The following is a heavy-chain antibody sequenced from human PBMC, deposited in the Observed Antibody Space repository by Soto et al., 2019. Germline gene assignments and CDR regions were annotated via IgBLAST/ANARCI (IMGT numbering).Heavy chain of an antibody. CDR1: SGPTSSHN. Sequence: QEQLQQSGPGLVKPSETLSLTCTVSSGPTSSHNWGWIRQPPGRGLEWIGYVYNTGGTSYNPTLRSRVTISADTSPKNISLTLSSVTAADPAVYYCVRQGIGPLHGLVDVWGQGTTVSVSS. CDR2: VYNTGGT. CDR3: VRQGIGPLHGLVDV. V-gene: IGHV4-59*08. J-gene: IGHJ6*02. D-gene: IGHD3-10*01.